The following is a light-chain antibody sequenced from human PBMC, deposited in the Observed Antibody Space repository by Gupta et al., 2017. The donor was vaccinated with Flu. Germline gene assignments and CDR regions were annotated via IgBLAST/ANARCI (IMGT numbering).Light chain of an antibody. V-gene: IGKV1-12*01. CDR3: QQANSFPIT. CDR2: GAS. J-gene: IGKJ5*01. Sequence: PSVVSASVGDTVTITCRASQDISTWLAWYQQTPGKAPNVLIYGASALQTGVPSRFSGSGSGTIFSLTISNLQPEDFAVYYCQQANSFPITFGQGTRVEIK. CDR1: QDISTW.